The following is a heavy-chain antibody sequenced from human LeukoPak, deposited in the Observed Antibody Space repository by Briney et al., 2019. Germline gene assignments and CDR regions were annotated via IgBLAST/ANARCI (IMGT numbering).Heavy chain of an antibody. CDR3: ARRITGKRFDY. CDR1: GYSISSGYY. V-gene: IGHV4-38-2*02. D-gene: IGHD1-20*01. CDR2: IYHSGST. Sequence: PSETLSLTCTVSGYSISSGYYWGWIRQPPGKGLEWIGSIYHSGSTYYSPSLKSRVTISLDTSKNQFSLKLSSVTAADTAVYYCARRITGKRFDYWGQGTLVTVSS. J-gene: IGHJ4*02.